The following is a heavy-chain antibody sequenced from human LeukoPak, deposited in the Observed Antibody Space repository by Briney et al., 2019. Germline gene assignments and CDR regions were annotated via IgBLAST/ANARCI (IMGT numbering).Heavy chain of an antibody. Sequence: PSETLSLTCAVYGGPFSGYYWSWIRQPPGKGLEWIGEINHSGSANYNPSLKSRVTISVGMSKNQFSLKLNSVTAADTAVYYCARGHLVFAYWGQGTLVTVSS. V-gene: IGHV4-34*01. CDR1: GGPFSGYY. CDR2: INHSGSA. D-gene: IGHD6-6*01. CDR3: ARGHLVFAY. J-gene: IGHJ4*02.